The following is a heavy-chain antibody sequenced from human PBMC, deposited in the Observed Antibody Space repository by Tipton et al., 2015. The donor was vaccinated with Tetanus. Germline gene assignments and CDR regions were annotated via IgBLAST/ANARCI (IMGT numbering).Heavy chain of an antibody. J-gene: IGHJ4*02. CDR3: ARANNEYPKKGPFDS. V-gene: IGHV4-34*01. Sequence: GLVKPSETLSLTCGVFGDYLSDYYWTWVRQPPGKGLEWIGEIQRGGSTNYNPSLKSRVSMSLDTSKNQISLRLTSVTAADTAVYYCARANNEYPKKGPFDSWGRGTLVVVSS. CDR1: GDYLSDYY. CDR2: IQRGGST. D-gene: IGHD6-6*01.